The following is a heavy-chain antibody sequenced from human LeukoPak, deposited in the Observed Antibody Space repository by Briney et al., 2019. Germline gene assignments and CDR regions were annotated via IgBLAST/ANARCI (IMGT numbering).Heavy chain of an antibody. Sequence: ASVKVSCKASGYTFTSYGISWVRQAPGQGLEWMGWISAYNGNTNCAQKLQGRVTMTTDTSTSTAYMELRSLRSDDTAVYYCARYWNYCSGGSCRPYYFDYWGQGTLVTVSS. CDR2: ISAYNGNT. V-gene: IGHV1-18*01. J-gene: IGHJ4*02. CDR3: ARYWNYCSGGSCRPYYFDY. CDR1: GYTFTSYG. D-gene: IGHD2-15*01.